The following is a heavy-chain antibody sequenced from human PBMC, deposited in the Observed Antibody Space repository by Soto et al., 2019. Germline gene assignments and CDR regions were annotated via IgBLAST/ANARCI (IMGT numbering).Heavy chain of an antibody. CDR2: VFHTGNT. V-gene: IGHV4-4*02. D-gene: IGHD7-27*01. J-gene: IGHJ4*02. CDR3: ARKAWVRFDY. Sequence: SETLSLTCAVSGDSIISSVWWTLVRQPPGKGLEWIGEVFHTGNTNYNPSLKSRVTMSVDKSTNEFSLKVTSVTAADTAIYYCARKAWVRFDYWGQGALVTVSS. CDR1: GDSIISSVW.